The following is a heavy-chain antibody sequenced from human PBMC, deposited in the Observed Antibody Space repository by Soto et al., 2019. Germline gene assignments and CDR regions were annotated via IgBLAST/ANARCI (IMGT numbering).Heavy chain of an antibody. D-gene: IGHD5-12*01. CDR1: GFTFSSYD. J-gene: IGHJ4*02. CDR2: IGTAGDT. Sequence: GGSLRLSCAASGFTFSSYDMHWVRQATGKGLEWVSAIGTAGDTYYPGSVKGRFTISRENAKNSLYLQMNSLRAGDTAVYYCARLGRGATLDYWGQGTLVTVSS. CDR3: ARLGRGATLDY. V-gene: IGHV3-13*01.